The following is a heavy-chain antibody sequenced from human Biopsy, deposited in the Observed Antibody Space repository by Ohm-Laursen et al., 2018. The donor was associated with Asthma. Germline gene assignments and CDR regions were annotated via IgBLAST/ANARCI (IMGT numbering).Heavy chain of an antibody. J-gene: IGHJ4*01. V-gene: IGHV1-58*01. D-gene: IGHD2/OR15-2a*01. CDR1: GVALSGYT. Sequence: SVKVSCNASGVALSGYTFEWVRQARGLGLEWIAWIVFASGATNYAQNFQDRLTVTRDTSAGSVSMETRDLSSTDTAVYYCAAGRTSLQGESLIWGQGTLVSVSS. CDR3: AAGRTSLQGESLI. CDR2: IVFASGAT.